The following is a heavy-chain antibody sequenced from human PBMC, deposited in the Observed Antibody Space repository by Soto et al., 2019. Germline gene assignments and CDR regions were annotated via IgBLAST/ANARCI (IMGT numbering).Heavy chain of an antibody. V-gene: IGHV3-21*01. CDR3: AIFPLDSSGRHLFYGMDV. Sequence: GGSLRLSCAASGFTFSSYSMNWVRQAPGKGLEWVSSISSSSSYIYYADSVKGRFTISRDNAKNSLYLQMNSLRAEDTAVYYCAIFPLDSSGRHLFYGMDVWGQGTTVTVSS. J-gene: IGHJ6*02. CDR1: GFTFSSYS. D-gene: IGHD6-19*01. CDR2: ISSSSSYI.